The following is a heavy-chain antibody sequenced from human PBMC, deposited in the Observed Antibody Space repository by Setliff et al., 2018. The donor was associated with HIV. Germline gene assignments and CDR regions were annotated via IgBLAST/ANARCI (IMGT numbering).Heavy chain of an antibody. Sequence: PSETLSLTCAVHGGPLTDHYWSWIRHSPGKGLEWIGIIFPGGATNYNPSLTSRVTISVDTSKNQFSLKLSSVTAADTAVYYCAVTWTNFDYWGQGTLVTVS. J-gene: IGHJ4*02. CDR2: IFPGGAT. CDR3: AVTWTNFDY. D-gene: IGHD5-12*01. V-gene: IGHV4-4*08. CDR1: GGPLTDHY.